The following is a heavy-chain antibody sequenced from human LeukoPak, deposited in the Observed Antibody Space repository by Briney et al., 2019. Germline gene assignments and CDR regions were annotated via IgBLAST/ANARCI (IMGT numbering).Heavy chain of an antibody. Sequence: GGSLRLSCTASGFTFSSYAMHWVRQAPGKGLEWVAVISYDGSNKYYADSVKGRFTISRDNSKNTLYLQMNSLRAEDTAVYYCARDVAGQLWLFAFDVWGQGTMVTVSS. CDR2: ISYDGSNK. D-gene: IGHD5-18*01. CDR1: GFTFSSYA. V-gene: IGHV3-30*01. CDR3: ARDVAGQLWLFAFDV. J-gene: IGHJ3*01.